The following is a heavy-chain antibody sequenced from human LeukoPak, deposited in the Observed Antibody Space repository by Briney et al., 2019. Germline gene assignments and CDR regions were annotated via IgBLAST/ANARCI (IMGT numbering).Heavy chain of an antibody. CDR1: GGSISSGSYY. Sequence: SETLSLTCTVSGGSISSGSYYWSWIRQPAGKGLEWIGRIYTTGSTNYNPSLKSRVTISVDTSNNQFSLKLSSVTAADTAVYYCARDLNYYDSSGYNFRAFDIWGQGTMVTVSS. J-gene: IGHJ3*02. CDR2: IYTTGST. V-gene: IGHV4-61*02. CDR3: ARDLNYYDSSGYNFRAFDI. D-gene: IGHD3-22*01.